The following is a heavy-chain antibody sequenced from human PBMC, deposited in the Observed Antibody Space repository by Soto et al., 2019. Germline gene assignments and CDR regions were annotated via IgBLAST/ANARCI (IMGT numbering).Heavy chain of an antibody. D-gene: IGHD2-2*01. CDR2: ISGSGGST. J-gene: IGHJ5*02. V-gene: IGHV3-23*01. CDR3: AKDPRDIVVVPAANNWFDP. CDR1: GFTFSSYA. Sequence: GGSLRLPSAASGFTFSSYAMSWVRQAPGKGLEWVSAISGSGGSTYYADSVKGRFTISRDNSKNTLYLQMNSLRAEDTAVYYCAKDPRDIVVVPAANNWFDPWGQGTLVPVSS.